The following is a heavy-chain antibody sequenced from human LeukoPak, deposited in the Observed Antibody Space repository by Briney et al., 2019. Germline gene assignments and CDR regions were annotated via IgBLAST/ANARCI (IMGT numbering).Heavy chain of an antibody. J-gene: IGHJ4*02. D-gene: IGHD5-18*01. V-gene: IGHV3-49*04. Sequence: GGSLRLSCTASGFTFGDYAMSWVRQAPGKGLEWVGFIRSKAYGGTTECAASVKGRFTISRDDSKSIAYLQMNSLKTEDTAVYYCTRESGGYSYGSYYFDYWGQGTLVTVSS. CDR3: TRESGGYSYGSYYFDY. CDR2: IRSKAYGGTT. CDR1: GFTFGDYA.